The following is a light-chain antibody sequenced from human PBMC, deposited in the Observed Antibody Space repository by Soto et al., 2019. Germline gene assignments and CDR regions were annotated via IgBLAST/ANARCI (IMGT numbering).Light chain of an antibody. CDR2: GAS. J-gene: IGKJ1*01. Sequence: EIVLTQSPGTLSLSPGERATLSCRTSQSIRSNYLAWFQQTPGQAPRLLTYGASGHVTAIPDRFSGDGSETDVSLSIDTPEPEDFAVYYCQQYGHSPPWKFGQGTRVESK. CDR1: QSIRSNY. CDR3: QQYGHSPPWK. V-gene: IGKV3-20*01.